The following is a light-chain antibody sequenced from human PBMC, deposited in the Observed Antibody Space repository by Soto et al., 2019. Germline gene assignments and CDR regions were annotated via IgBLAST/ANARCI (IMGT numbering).Light chain of an antibody. CDR2: DAS. CDR3: HQYNGWPRT. CDR1: QTVRNNY. J-gene: IGKJ1*01. V-gene: IGKV3-20*01. Sequence: EFVLTQSPGTLSLSPGERATLSCRASQTVRNNYLAWYQQKPGQAPRLLIYDASSRATGIPDRFSGGGSGTEFTLTITSLQSEDFAVYYCHQYNGWPRTFGQGTKVDIK.